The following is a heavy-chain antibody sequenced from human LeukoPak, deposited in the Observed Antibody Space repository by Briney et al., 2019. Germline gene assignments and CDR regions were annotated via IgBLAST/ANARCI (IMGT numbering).Heavy chain of an antibody. CDR1: GYTFTSYG. D-gene: IGHD4-11*01. J-gene: IGHJ5*02. Sequence: ASVKVSCKASGYTFTSYGISWVRQAPGQGLEWMGWISAYNGNTNYAQKLQGRVTMTTDTSPSKAYMELRSLRSDDTAVYYCARDLDGDYSTNWFDPWGQGTLVTVSS. V-gene: IGHV1-18*01. CDR2: ISAYNGNT. CDR3: ARDLDGDYSTNWFDP.